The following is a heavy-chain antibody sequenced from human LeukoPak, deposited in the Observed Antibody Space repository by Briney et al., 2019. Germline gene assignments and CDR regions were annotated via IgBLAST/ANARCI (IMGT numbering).Heavy chain of an antibody. CDR2: INHSGST. J-gene: IGHJ5*02. CDR3: ARGVRQWLNNWFDP. D-gene: IGHD3-22*01. CDR1: GGSISSYY. Sequence: SETLSLTCTVSGGSISSYYWSWIRQPPGKGLEWIGEINHSGSTNYNPSLKSRVTISVDASKNQFSLRLSSVTAADTTVYYCARGVRQWLNNWFDPWGQGTLVTVSS. V-gene: IGHV4-34*01.